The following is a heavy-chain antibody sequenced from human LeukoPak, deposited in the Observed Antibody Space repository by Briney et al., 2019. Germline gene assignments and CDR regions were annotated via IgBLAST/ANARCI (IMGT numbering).Heavy chain of an antibody. CDR2: ISAYNGNT. CDR1: GYTFTSYG. Sequence: ASVKVSCKASGYTFTSYGINWVRQAPGQGLEWMGWISAYNGNTNYAQKLQGRVTMTTDTSTSTAYMELRSLRSDDTAVYYCARDTSVDTAMVRRHLDYWGQGTLVTVSS. D-gene: IGHD5-18*01. J-gene: IGHJ4*02. V-gene: IGHV1-18*01. CDR3: ARDTSVDTAMVRRHLDY.